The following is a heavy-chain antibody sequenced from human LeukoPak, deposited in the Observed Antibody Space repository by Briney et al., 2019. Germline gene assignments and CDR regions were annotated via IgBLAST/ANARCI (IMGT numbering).Heavy chain of an antibody. CDR1: GYTFTGYY. V-gene: IGHV1-2*06. D-gene: IGHD6-19*01. CDR2: FNPNSGGT. Sequence: ASVKVSCKASGYTFTGYYMHWVRQAPGQGLEWMGRFNPNSGGTNYAQKFQDRVTMTRDTSISTAYMELSSLRSEDTAVYYCARDPGYSSGWYYFDYWGQGTLVTVSA. J-gene: IGHJ4*02. CDR3: ARDPGYSSGWYYFDY.